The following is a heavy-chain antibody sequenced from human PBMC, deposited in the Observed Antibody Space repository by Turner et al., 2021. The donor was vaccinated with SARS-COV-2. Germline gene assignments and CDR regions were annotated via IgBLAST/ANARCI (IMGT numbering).Heavy chain of an antibody. CDR1: GFSLSTSGVG. J-gene: IGHJ4*02. V-gene: IGHV2-5*02. Sequence: QITLKESGPTLVKPTQTLTLTCTFSGFSLSTSGVGVGWIRQPPGKALEWLALIYWDDDKRYSPSLKTRLTITKDTSKNQVVLTMTNMDPVDTATYYRAHRLALTSFDYWGQGTLVTVSS. CDR3: AHRLALTSFDY. D-gene: IGHD3-3*02. CDR2: IYWDDDK.